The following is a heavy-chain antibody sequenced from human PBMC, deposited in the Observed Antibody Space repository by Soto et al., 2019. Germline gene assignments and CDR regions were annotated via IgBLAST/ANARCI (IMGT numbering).Heavy chain of an antibody. CDR1: GFNFRTYG. CDR2: IFYDGISK. Sequence: GGSLRLSCVASGFNFRTYGMHWVRQAPGKGLEWVANIFYDGISKYYADAVRGRFSVSRDNSKNTLDLQMTSLKEEDTAVYYCEPDSKQWLTSPIDPWGQGTLVTVSS. CDR3: EPDSKQWLTSPIDP. V-gene: IGHV3-30*03. D-gene: IGHD6-19*01. J-gene: IGHJ5*02.